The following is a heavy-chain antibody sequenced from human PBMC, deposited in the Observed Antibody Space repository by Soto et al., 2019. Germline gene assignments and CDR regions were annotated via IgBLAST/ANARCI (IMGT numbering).Heavy chain of an antibody. Sequence: QITLKESGPTLVKHTQTLTLTCTFSGFSLSTSGVSVGWIRQPPGKALEWLALIYWDDDKRYSPSLKSRLTITKDTSKNQVVLTMTNMDPVDTATYYCAHRPNGGWLDYWGQGTLVTVSS. V-gene: IGHV2-5*02. CDR1: GFSLSTSGVS. D-gene: IGHD6-19*01. CDR2: IYWDDDK. J-gene: IGHJ4*02. CDR3: AHRPNGGWLDY.